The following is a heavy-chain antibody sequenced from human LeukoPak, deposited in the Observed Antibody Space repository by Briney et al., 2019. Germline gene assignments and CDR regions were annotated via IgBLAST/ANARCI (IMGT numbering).Heavy chain of an antibody. J-gene: IGHJ4*02. Sequence: PSETLSLTCAVSGGSISSSTWWSWVRQPRGKELEWIGESYRSGSTNYNPSLKSRVTISVDKSKNQFSLKLSSVTAADTAVYYCARGDYYGSGSYGGWGQGTLVTVSS. CDR1: GGSISSSTW. V-gene: IGHV4-4*02. CDR3: ARGDYYGSGSYGG. CDR2: SYRSGST. D-gene: IGHD3-10*01.